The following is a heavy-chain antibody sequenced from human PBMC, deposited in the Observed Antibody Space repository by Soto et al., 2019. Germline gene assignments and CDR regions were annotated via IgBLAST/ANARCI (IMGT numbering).Heavy chain of an antibody. CDR2: INPSGGST. CDR1: GYTFTSYY. CDR3: ASGVVVAARIEYFQH. Sequence: ASVKVSCKASGYTFTSYYMHWVRQAPGQGLEWMGIINPSGGSTSYAQKFQGRVTMTRGTSTSTVYMELSSLRSEDTAVYYCASGVVVAARIEYFQHWGQGTLVTVSS. J-gene: IGHJ1*01. D-gene: IGHD2-15*01. V-gene: IGHV1-46*03.